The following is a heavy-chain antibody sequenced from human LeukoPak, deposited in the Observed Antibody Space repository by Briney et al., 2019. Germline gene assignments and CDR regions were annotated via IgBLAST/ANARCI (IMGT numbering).Heavy chain of an antibody. CDR2: ISSSSSYI. V-gene: IGHV3-21*01. J-gene: IGHJ3*02. CDR3: ARDRWSGSSVSAFDI. CDR1: GFTFSSYS. D-gene: IGHD1-26*01. Sequence: GGSLRLSCAASGFTFSSYSMNWVRQAPGKGLEWVSSISSSSSYIYYADSVKGRFTISRDNAKNSLYLQMNSLRAEDTAVYYCARDRWSGSSVSAFDIWGQGTMVTVSS.